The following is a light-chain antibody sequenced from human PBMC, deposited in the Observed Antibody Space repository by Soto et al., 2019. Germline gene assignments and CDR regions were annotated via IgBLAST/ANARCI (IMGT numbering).Light chain of an antibody. CDR1: QSVAPY. CDR3: LQRSVWPPIT. CDR2: DVS. J-gene: IGKJ5*01. V-gene: IGKV3-11*01. Sequence: EIILTQSPATLSLSPGERATLSCTASQSVAPYLLWYQQKPGQAPRLLIYDVSKRATGIPARFSGTGSGSDFTLTISSLEPEDSAVYFCLQRSVWPPITFGQGTRLEIK.